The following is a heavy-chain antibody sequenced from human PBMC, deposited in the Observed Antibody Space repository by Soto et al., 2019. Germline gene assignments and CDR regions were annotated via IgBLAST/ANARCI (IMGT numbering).Heavy chain of an antibody. V-gene: IGHV1-18*01. J-gene: IGHJ5*02. Sequence: ASGKVSCKASGYTFTNYGISWVRQAPAQGLERMGWISAYNGNTKYAQKLQGRVTMTTDTSTSTANMQLSSLRSDDTAVYSCARGVGSGSLDIQYTWFDPWGQGTLVTVSS. CDR1: GYTFTNYG. CDR2: ISAYNGNT. CDR3: ARGVGSGSLDIQYTWFDP. D-gene: IGHD3-10*01.